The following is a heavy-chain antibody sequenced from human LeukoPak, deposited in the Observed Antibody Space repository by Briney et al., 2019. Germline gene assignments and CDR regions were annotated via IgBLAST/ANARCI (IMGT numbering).Heavy chain of an antibody. CDR3: ARLWQTGDYSFDY. J-gene: IGHJ4*02. Sequence: ASVKVSCKASGYTFTGYYMHWVRQAPGQGLEWMGWINPNSGGTNYAQKFQGRVTMTRDTSISTAYMELSRLRSDDTAVYYCARLWQTGDYSFDYWGQGTLVTVSS. V-gene: IGHV1-2*02. CDR2: INPNSGGT. D-gene: IGHD4-17*01. CDR1: GYTFTGYY.